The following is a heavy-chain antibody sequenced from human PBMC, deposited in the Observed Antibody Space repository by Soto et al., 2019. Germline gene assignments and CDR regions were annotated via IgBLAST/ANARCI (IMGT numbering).Heavy chain of an antibody. Sequence: GGSLRLSCAASGFTFSNYWMHWVRQVPGKGLVWVSRINSDGSVTNYADSVKGRFTISRDNAKNTLYLQMHSLSADDTAVYYCVGYPGLAGGVFGLDYWGQGTLSPSPQ. J-gene: IGHJ4*02. CDR2: INSDGSVT. D-gene: IGHD3-3*01. CDR1: GFTFSNYW. V-gene: IGHV3-74*01. CDR3: VGYPGLAGGVFGLDY.